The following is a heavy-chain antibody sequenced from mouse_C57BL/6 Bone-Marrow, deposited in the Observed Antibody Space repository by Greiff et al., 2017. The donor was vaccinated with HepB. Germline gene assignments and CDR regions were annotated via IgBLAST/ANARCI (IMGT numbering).Heavy chain of an antibody. CDR2: IYPGGGYT. CDR1: GYTFTNYW. CDR3: ARGAGHYSKPYAMDY. J-gene: IGHJ4*01. V-gene: IGHV1-63*01. D-gene: IGHD2-5*01. Sequence: QVQLQQSGAELVRPGTSVKMSCKASGYTFTNYWIGWAKQRPGHGLEWIGDIYPGGGYTNYNEKFKGKATLTADKSSSTAYMQFSSLTSEDSAIYYCARGAGHYSKPYAMDYWGQGTSVTVSS.